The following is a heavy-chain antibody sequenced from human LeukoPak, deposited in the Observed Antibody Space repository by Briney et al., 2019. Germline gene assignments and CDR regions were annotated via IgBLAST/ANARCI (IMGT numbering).Heavy chain of an antibody. CDR3: AGERSGVRDYINWFDP. CDR2: INPNSGGT. CDR1: GYTFTGYY. D-gene: IGHD6-19*01. V-gene: IGHV1-2*02. Sequence: ASVKVSCKASGYTFTGYYMHWVRQAPGQGLEWMGWINPNSGGTNYAQKFQGRVTMTRDTSISTAYMELSRLTSDDTAVYYCAGERSGVRDYINWFDPRGQGTLVTVSS. J-gene: IGHJ5*02.